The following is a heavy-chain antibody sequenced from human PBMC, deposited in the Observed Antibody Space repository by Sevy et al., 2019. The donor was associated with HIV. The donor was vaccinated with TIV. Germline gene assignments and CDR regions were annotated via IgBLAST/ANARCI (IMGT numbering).Heavy chain of an antibody. V-gene: IGHV3-73*01. D-gene: IGHD3-22*01. Sequence: GGSLRLSCAASGFTFSGSAMHWVRQASGKGLEWVGRIRSKANSYATAYAASVKGRFTISRDVSKNTAYLQMNSLKTEDTAVYYCTSRFGGYYYDSSGYYDQGAGAFDIWGQGTMVTVSS. CDR2: IRSKANSYAT. CDR3: TSRFGGYYYDSSGYYDQGAGAFDI. J-gene: IGHJ3*02. CDR1: GFTFSGSA.